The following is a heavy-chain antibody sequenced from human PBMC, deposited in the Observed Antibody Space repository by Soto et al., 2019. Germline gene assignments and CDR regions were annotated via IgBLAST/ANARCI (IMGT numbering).Heavy chain of an antibody. Sequence: EVQLVESGGGLVKPGGFLRVSCAASGFTFSSYSMNWVRQAPGKGLEWVSSISGSSRYIYYADAVKGRFTISRDNAKNSLYLQMNSLRVEDTAVYYCATVTRSGWDWGQGTLVTVSS. V-gene: IGHV3-21*01. CDR2: ISGSSRYI. CDR1: GFTFSSYS. D-gene: IGHD6-19*01. J-gene: IGHJ4*02. CDR3: ATVTRSGWD.